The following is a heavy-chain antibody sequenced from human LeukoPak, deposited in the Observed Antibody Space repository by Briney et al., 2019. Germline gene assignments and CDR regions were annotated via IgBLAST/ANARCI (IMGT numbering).Heavy chain of an antibody. CDR3: AKDHYDFWSGQGYFAY. CDR2: IRNDGSNK. V-gene: IGHV3-30*02. Sequence: GGSLRLSCAASGFTFSRYGIHRVRQAPGKGLEWVALIRNDGSNKYYADSVKGRFTISRDNSQNTLYLQLNSLRAEDTAVYYCAKDHYDFWSGQGYFAYWGQGTLVTVSS. D-gene: IGHD3-3*01. J-gene: IGHJ4*02. CDR1: GFTFSRYG.